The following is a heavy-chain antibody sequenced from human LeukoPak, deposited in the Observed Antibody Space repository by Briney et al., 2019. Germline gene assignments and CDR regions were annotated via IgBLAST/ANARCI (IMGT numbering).Heavy chain of an antibody. CDR2: ISYDGSNK. Sequence: GGSLRLSCAASGFTFSSYAMHWVRQAPGKGLEWVAVISYDGSNKYYADSVKGRFTISRDNSKNTLDLQMNSLRAEDTAVYFCAKMPASSGSYYFDYWGQGTLVTVSS. CDR1: GFTFSSYA. CDR3: AKMPASSGSYYFDY. V-gene: IGHV3-30*18. D-gene: IGHD3-22*01. J-gene: IGHJ4*02.